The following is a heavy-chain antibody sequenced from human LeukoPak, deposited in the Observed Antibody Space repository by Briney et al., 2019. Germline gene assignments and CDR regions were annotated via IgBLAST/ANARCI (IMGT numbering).Heavy chain of an antibody. CDR2: IIPIFGTA. V-gene: IGHV1-69*13. D-gene: IGHD1-14*01. Sequence: RASVKVSCKASGGTFSSYAISWVRQAPGQGLEWMGGIIPIFGTANYAQKFQGRVTITADESTSTAYMELSSLRSEDTAVYYCARGRSPDYFDYWGQGTLVTVSS. CDR1: GGTFSSYA. J-gene: IGHJ4*02. CDR3: ARGRSPDYFDY.